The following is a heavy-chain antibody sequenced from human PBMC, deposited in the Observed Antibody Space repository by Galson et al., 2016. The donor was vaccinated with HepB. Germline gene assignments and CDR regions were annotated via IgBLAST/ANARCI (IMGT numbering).Heavy chain of an antibody. V-gene: IGHV3-23*01. Sequence: SLRLSCAASGFTFRSYAMNWVRQAPGKGLEWVSTISGLGDYTYYADPAKGRFTISRDNSKNTLYLDMDRLRAEDTAVYYCAKDGLGGGSYVREPDVWGQGTTVTVS. CDR1: GFTFRSYA. J-gene: IGHJ6*02. CDR2: ISGLGDYT. D-gene: IGHD1-26*01. CDR3: AKDGLGGGSYVREPDV.